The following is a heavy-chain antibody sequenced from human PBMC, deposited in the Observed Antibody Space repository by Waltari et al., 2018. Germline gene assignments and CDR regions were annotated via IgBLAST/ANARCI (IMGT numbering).Heavy chain of an antibody. CDR3: ARVTRGSYCFDY. J-gene: IGHJ4*02. CDR2: INAGNGNT. V-gene: IGHV1-3*01. Sequence: QVQLVQSGAEVKKPGASVKVSCKASGYTFTSYAMHWVRQAPGQRLEWMGWINAGNGNTKYSQKFQGRVTITRDTSARTAYMVLSSLRSEDTAVYYCARVTRGSYCFDYWGQGTLVTVSS. CDR1: GYTFTSYA.